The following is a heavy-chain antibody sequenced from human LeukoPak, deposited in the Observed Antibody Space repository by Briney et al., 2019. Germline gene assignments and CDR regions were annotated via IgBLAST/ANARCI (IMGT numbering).Heavy chain of an antibody. CDR2: IYYSGST. V-gene: IGHV4-59*01. D-gene: IGHD3-9*01. Sequence: SETLSLTCTVSGGSISSYYWSWIRQPPGKGLEWIGYIYYSGSTNYNPSLKSRVTISVDTSKNQFSLKLSSVTAADTAVYYCAGSLILTGYLSWFDPWGQGTLVTVSP. CDR3: AGSLILTGYLSWFDP. J-gene: IGHJ5*02. CDR1: GGSISSYY.